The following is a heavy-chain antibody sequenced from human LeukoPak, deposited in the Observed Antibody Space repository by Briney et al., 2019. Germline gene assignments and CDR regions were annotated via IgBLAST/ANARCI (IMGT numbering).Heavy chain of an antibody. V-gene: IGHV1-69*05. D-gene: IGHD3-22*01. J-gene: IGHJ4*02. CDR3: ARLDSSGYSPGY. Sequence: SVKVSGKASGGTFSSYAISWVRQAPGQGLEWMGRIIPIFGTANYAQKFQGRVTITTDESTSTAYMELSSLRSEDTAVYYCARLDSSGYSPGYWGQGTLVTVSS. CDR2: IIPIFGTA. CDR1: GGTFSSYA.